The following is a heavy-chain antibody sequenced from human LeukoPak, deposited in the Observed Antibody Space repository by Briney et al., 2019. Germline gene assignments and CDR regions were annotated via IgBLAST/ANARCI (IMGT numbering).Heavy chain of an antibody. CDR1: GFTFSSYT. Sequence: GSLRLSCAASGFTFSSYTMNWVRQAPGKGLEWVSYISSSGSTIYYADSVKGRFTISRDNAKNSLYLQMNSLRAEDTAVYYCARDQGTAATYYYYMDVWGKGTTVTVSS. CDR3: ARDQGTAATYYYYMDV. J-gene: IGHJ6*03. V-gene: IGHV3-48*04. D-gene: IGHD2-21*02. CDR2: ISSSGSTI.